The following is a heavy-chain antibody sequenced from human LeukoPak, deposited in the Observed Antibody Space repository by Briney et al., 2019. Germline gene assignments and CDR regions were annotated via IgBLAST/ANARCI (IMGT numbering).Heavy chain of an antibody. J-gene: IGHJ4*02. Sequence: GGSLRLSCVASRFSLTRYGMAWVRQAPGKGLEWVSAISGSGGSTYYADSVKGRFTISRDNSKNTLYLQMNSLRAEDTAVYYCAKVPHGQWELLTYYFDYWGQGTLVTVSS. V-gene: IGHV3-23*01. CDR2: ISGSGGST. D-gene: IGHD1-26*01. CDR1: RFSLTRYG. CDR3: AKVPHGQWELLTYYFDY.